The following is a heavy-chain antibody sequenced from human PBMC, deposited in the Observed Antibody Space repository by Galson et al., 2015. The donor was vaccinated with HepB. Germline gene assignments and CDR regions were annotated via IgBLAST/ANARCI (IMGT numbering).Heavy chain of an antibody. CDR1: GLTFSGSA. Sequence: SLRLSCAASGLTFSGSAIHWVRQASGKGPERIGHIRSKATNYAALYVPSLKGRFTISRDDSKNMAYLHMRSLKTDDTAVYYCVRSGDFSGYSSRWGQGTLVTVSS. CDR3: VRSGDFSGYSSR. V-gene: IGHV3-73*01. J-gene: IGHJ4*02. D-gene: IGHD6-13*01. CDR2: IRSKATNYAA.